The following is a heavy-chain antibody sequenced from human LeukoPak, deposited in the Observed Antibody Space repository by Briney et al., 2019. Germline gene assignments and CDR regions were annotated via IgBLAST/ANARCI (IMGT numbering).Heavy chain of an antibody. V-gene: IGHV3-23*01. CDR2: ISGSGGST. D-gene: IGHD6-13*01. CDR3: AKSYSSSWSPFFDY. J-gene: IGHJ4*02. Sequence: GGSLRLSCAASGFTFSSYAMSWVRQAPGKGLEWVSAISGSGGSTYYADSVKGRFTISRDNSKNTLYLQMNSLRAEDTAVYYRAKSYSSSWSPFFDYWGQGTLVTVSS. CDR1: GFTFSSYA.